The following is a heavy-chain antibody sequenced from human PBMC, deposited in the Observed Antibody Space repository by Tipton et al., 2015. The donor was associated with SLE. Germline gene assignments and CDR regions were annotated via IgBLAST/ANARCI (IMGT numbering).Heavy chain of an antibody. J-gene: IGHJ5*02. D-gene: IGHD6-13*01. CDR2: IYYSGST. CDR3: ARHGPGIAAAGTGFDP. Sequence: TLSLTCTVSGGSISSSSYYWGWIRQPPGKGLEWIGSIYYSGSTYYKPSLKSRVTISVDTSKNQFSLKLTSVTAADTALYYCARHGPGIAAAGTGFDPWGRGTLVTVSS. V-gene: IGHV4-39*01. CDR1: GGSISSSSYY.